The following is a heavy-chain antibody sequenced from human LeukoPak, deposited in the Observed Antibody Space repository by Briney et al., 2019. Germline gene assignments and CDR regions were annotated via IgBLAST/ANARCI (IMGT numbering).Heavy chain of an antibody. CDR1: GFIFRTYM. J-gene: IGHJ4*02. CDR3: AREDTTPWDY. D-gene: IGHD5-18*01. CDR2: FSISGSYI. V-gene: IGHV3-21*01. Sequence: GGSLRLSCAASGFIFRTYMMNWVRQAPGKGLEWVSSFSISGSYIYYADSVKGRFTISRDNAKNSLYLQMNSPRAEDTAMYYCAREDTTPWDYWGQGTLVTVSS.